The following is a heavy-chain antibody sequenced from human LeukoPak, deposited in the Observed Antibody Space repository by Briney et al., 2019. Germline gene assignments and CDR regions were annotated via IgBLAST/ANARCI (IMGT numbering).Heavy chain of an antibody. CDR2: INHSGST. CDR1: GGSFSGYY. V-gene: IGHV4-34*01. Sequence: PSETLSLTCAVYGGSFSGYYWSWIRQPPGKGLEWIGEINHSGSTNYNPSLKSRVTISVDTSKNQFSLKLSSVTAADTAVYYCARVPSYYYGSGSYYNVPRYYYYYMDVWGKGTTVTVSS. D-gene: IGHD3-10*01. J-gene: IGHJ6*03. CDR3: ARVPSYYYGSGSYYNVPRYYYYYMDV.